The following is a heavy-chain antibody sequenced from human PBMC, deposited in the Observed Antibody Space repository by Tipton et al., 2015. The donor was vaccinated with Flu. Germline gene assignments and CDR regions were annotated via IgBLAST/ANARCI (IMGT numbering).Heavy chain of an antibody. V-gene: IGHV6-1*01. CDR2: TYYRSKWYN. CDR1: GDSVSSNSAA. CDR3: VRGGPSYWYGDL. J-gene: IGHJ2*01. D-gene: IGHD1-26*01. Sequence: GLVKPSQTLSLTCAISGDSVSSNSAAWNWIRQSPSRGLEWLGRTYYRSKWYNDYAVSVKSRITINSDTSRTRFSLQLNSVTPEDTAVYYCVRGGPSYWYGDLWGRGTLVTVAS.